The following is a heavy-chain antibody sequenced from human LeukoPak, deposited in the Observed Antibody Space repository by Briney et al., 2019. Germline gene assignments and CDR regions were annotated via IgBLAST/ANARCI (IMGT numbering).Heavy chain of an antibody. CDR3: ARDLLKLLWFGEHFDY. V-gene: IGHV1-2*02. D-gene: IGHD3-10*01. J-gene: IGHJ4*02. Sequence: ASVKVSCKASGYTFTGYYMHWVRQAPGQGLGWMGWINPNSGGTNYAQKFQGRVTMTRDTSISTAYMELRSLRSDDTAVYYCARDLLKLLWFGEHFDYWGQGTLVTVSS. CDR2: INPNSGGT. CDR1: GYTFTGYY.